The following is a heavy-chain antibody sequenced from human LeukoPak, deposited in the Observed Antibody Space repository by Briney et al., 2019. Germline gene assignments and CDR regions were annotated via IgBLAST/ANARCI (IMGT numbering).Heavy chain of an antibody. CDR1: GYTFTSYA. J-gene: IGHJ4*02. D-gene: IGHD3-3*01. CDR2: INAGNGNT. V-gene: IGHV1-3*01. CDR3: ARPGLDDFWSGYYGY. Sequence: ASVKVSCKASGYTFTSYAMHWVRQAPGQRLEWMGWINAGNGNTKYSQKFQGRVTITRDTSASTAYMEQSSLRSEDTAVYYCARPGLDDFWSGYYGYWGQGTLVTVSS.